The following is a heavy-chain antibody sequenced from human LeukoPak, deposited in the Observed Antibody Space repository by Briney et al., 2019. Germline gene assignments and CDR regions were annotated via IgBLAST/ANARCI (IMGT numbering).Heavy chain of an antibody. J-gene: IGHJ4*02. CDR2: INSDGSNT. Sequence: GGSLRLSCAASGFTFSSYWMDWVRRAPAKGLVWVSHINSDGSNTRYADSVKGRFTISRDNAKNTLFLQLNSLRAEDTAVYYCAGGGESLTFWGQGTLVTVSS. D-gene: IGHD3-16*01. CDR3: AGGGESLTF. V-gene: IGHV3-74*01. CDR1: GFTFSSYW.